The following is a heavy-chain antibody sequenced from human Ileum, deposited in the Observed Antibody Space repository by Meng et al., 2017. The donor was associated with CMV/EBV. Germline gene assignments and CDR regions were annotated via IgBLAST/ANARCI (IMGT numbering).Heavy chain of an antibody. CDR3: VRGRHSDSWLFDY. CDR1: PYTFSPCP. J-gene: IGHJ4*02. CDR2: GNDGNVKT. D-gene: IGHD1-26*01. Sequence: KASPYTFSPCPIPWLRPAPGPGLGLMGWGNDGNVKTEYSRGFQGRVTMTRDTSASPVYMELSSLRSGDMAVYYCVRGRHSDSWLFDYWGQGTLVTVSS. V-gene: IGHV1-3*02.